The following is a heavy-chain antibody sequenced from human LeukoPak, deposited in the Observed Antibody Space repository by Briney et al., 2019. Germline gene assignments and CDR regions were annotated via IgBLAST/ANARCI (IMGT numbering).Heavy chain of an antibody. J-gene: IGHJ3*02. D-gene: IGHD6-13*01. CDR1: GFTFSSYS. CDR3: ARAPGVYDAFDI. V-gene: IGHV3-21*01. Sequence: GGSLRLSCAASGFTFSSYSMNWARQAPGKGLEWVSSISSSSSYIYYADSVKGRFTISRDNAKNSLYLQMNSLRAEDTAVYYCARAPGVYDAFDIWGQGTMVTVSS. CDR2: ISSSSSYI.